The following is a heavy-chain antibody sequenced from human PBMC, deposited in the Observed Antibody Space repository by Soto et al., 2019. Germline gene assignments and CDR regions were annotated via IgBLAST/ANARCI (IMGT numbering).Heavy chain of an antibody. CDR3: ARGGDCYNFYFDY. V-gene: IGHV4-31*03. D-gene: IGHD2-21*01. CDR1: GGSISSGGYY. CDR2: LYYSGST. J-gene: IGHJ4*02. Sequence: QVQLQESGPGLVKPSQTLSLTCTVSGGSISSGGYYWSWIRQHPGKGLEWIGYLYYSGSTYYNPSLKSRVTIAVDTAKNQFSLKLSSVTAADTAVYYCARGGDCYNFYFDYWGQGTLVTVSS.